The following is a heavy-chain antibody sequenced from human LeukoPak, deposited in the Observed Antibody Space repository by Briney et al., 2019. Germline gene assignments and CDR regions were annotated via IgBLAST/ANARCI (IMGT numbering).Heavy chain of an antibody. V-gene: IGHV3-48*01. CDR3: ARGSGYSSGWY. CDR1: GFTFSSYS. Sequence: GGSLRLSCAASGFTFSSYSMNWVRQAPGKGLEWVSYISSSSSTIYYADSVKGRFTISRDNAKNSLYLQMDSLRAADRAVYYCARGSGYSSGWYWGQGTLVTVSS. CDR2: ISSSSSTI. D-gene: IGHD6-19*01. J-gene: IGHJ4*02.